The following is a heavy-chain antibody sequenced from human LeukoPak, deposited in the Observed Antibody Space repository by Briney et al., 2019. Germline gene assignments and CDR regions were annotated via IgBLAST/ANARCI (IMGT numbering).Heavy chain of an antibody. V-gene: IGHV1-18*01. CDR3: ARDRGNWNDVPYGMDV. D-gene: IGHD1-1*01. J-gene: IGHJ6*02. CDR1: GYTFTSYG. CDR2: ISAYNGNT. Sequence: GASVKVSCKASGYTFTSYGISWVRQAPGQGLEWMGWISAYNGNTNYAQKLQGRVTMTTDTSTSTAYMELRSLRSDDTAVYYCARDRGNWNDVPYGMDVWGQGATVTVSS.